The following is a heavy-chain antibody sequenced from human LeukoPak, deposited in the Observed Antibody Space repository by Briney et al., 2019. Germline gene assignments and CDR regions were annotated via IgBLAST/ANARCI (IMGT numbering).Heavy chain of an antibody. J-gene: IGHJ4*02. Sequence: ASVKVSCKVSGYTLTELSMHWVRQAPGKGLEWMGGFDPEDGETIYAQKFQGRVTMTEDTSTDTAYMELSSLRSEDTAVYYCATDQDDFWSGGSYDWGQGTPVTVSS. CDR1: GYTLTELS. CDR2: FDPEDGET. D-gene: IGHD3-3*01. CDR3: ATDQDDFWSGGSYD. V-gene: IGHV1-24*01.